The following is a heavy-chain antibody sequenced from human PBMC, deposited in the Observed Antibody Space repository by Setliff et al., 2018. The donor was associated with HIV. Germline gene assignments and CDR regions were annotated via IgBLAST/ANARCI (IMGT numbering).Heavy chain of an antibody. CDR2: INSAGDT. D-gene: IGHD4-17*01. CDR1: GFTFSSYD. J-gene: IGHJ4*02. Sequence: GGSLRLSCAASGFTFSSYDMHWVRQVKGRGLEWVSSINSAGDTHYSGSVKGRFTISRENAKNSLYLQMSSLGPEDMGLYYCAKGRDGDLNHFDYWGQGTRVTVSS. CDR3: AKGRDGDLNHFDY. V-gene: IGHV3-13*01.